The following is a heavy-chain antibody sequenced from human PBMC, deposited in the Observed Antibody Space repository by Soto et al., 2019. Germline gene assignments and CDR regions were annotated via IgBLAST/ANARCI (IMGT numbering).Heavy chain of an antibody. CDR3: ARGGRGYHYYYYGRDV. V-gene: IGHV3-43*02. CDR2: IRGDGGSS. CDR1: GFTFDDYA. J-gene: IGHJ6*02. D-gene: IGHD3-22*01. Sequence: GGSLRLSCAASGFTFDDYAMHWVRQAPGKGLEWVSLIRGDGGSSYYADSVKGRFTISRDNSKNSLYLQMNSLRTEDTALYYCARGGRGYHYYYYGRDVWGQGTTVTVSS.